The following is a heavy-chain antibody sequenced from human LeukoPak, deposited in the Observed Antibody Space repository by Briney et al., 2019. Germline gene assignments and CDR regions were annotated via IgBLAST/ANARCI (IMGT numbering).Heavy chain of an antibody. J-gene: IGHJ4*02. CDR1: GFTFNRYA. D-gene: IGHD2/OR15-2a*01. V-gene: IGHV3-30-3*01. CDR2: ISYDGSNK. CDR3: AVLDGDY. Sequence: SGRSLRLSCAASGFTFNRYAMHWVRQAPGKGLEWVAVISYDGSNKYCADSVKGRFTISRDKSKNTLYLQMNSLRAEDTAVYYCAVLDGDYWGQGTLVTVSS.